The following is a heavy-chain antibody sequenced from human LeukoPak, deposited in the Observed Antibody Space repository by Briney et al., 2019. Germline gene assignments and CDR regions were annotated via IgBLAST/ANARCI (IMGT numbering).Heavy chain of an antibody. CDR3: AKGGISVASSKYYYMDV. V-gene: IGHV3-43D*03. Sequence: PGVPLNLSCAGCGVTYDDYPMHRVRQTQGKALECVSLITWDAGSAYYADSVKGRFTISRDNSKYSLFLQMNSLRAEDTALYYCAKGGISVASSKYYYMDVWGKGTTVTVSS. J-gene: IGHJ6*03. CDR1: GVTYDDYP. D-gene: IGHD1-14*01. CDR2: ITWDAGSA.